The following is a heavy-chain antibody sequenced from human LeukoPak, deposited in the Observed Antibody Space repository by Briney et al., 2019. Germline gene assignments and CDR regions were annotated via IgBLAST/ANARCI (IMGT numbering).Heavy chain of an antibody. CDR1: GGSISSYY. CDR3: ARGRPRSGSPNWYYFDY. CDR2: INHSGST. V-gene: IGHV4-34*01. D-gene: IGHD3-22*01. Sequence: SETLSLTCTVSGGSISSYYWSWIRQPPGKGLEWIGEINHSGSTNYNPSLKSRVTISVDTSKSQFSLKLSSVTAADTAVYYCARGRPRSGSPNWYYFDYWGQGTLVTVSS. J-gene: IGHJ4*02.